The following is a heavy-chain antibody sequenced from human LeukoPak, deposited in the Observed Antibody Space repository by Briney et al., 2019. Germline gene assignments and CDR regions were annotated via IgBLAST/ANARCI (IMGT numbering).Heavy chain of an antibody. CDR2: INPNSGGT. D-gene: IGHD3-9*01. CDR1: GYTFTGYY. Sequence: GASVKVSCKASGYTFTGYYMHWVRQAPGQGLEWMGWINPNSGGTNYAQKFQGRVTMTRDTSISTAYMELRSLRSDDTAVYYCARGPYDILTGYMYYYYMDVWGKGTTVTVSS. J-gene: IGHJ6*03. CDR3: ARGPYDILTGYMYYYYMDV. V-gene: IGHV1-2*02.